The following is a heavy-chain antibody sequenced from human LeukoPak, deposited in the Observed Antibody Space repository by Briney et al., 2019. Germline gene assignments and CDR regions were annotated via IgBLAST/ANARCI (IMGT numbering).Heavy chain of an antibody. CDR2: INPSGGST. V-gene: IGHV1-46*01. CDR1: GYTFTSYY. J-gene: IGHJ6*02. Sequence: GASVTVSCKASGYTFTSYYMHWVRQAPGQGLEWMGIINPSGGSTSYAQKFQGRVTMTRDTSTSTVYMELSSLRSEDTAVYYCARTAARYGMDVWGQGTTVTVSS. D-gene: IGHD6-6*01. CDR3: ARTAARYGMDV.